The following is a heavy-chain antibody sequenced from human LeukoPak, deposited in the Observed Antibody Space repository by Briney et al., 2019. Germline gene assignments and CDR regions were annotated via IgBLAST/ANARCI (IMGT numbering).Heavy chain of an antibody. CDR2: IYYSGST. CDR3: ARPKGLPSGYCSGGSCLSYYYYYMDV. Sequence: KPSETLSLTCTVSGGSISSSSYYWGWIRQPPGKGLEWIGSIYYSGSTYYNPSLKSRVTISVDTSKNQFSLKLSSVAAADTAVYYCARPKGLPSGYCSGGSCLSYYYYYMDVWGKGTTVTVSS. J-gene: IGHJ6*03. V-gene: IGHV4-39*01. CDR1: GGSISSSSYY. D-gene: IGHD2-15*01.